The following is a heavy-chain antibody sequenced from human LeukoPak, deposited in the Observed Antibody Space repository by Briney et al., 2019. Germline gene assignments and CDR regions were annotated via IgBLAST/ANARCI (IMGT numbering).Heavy chain of an antibody. Sequence: PGRSLRLSYVASGFIFSSYGMHWVRQAPGKGLEWVAVIWDDGSNKYYGDSVKGRFTISRDNSKNTLYLQMNSLRAEDTAVYYWAKADHRGYDWFDPWGQGTLVTVSS. D-gene: IGHD5-12*01. CDR3: AKADHRGYDWFDP. V-gene: IGHV3-33*06. J-gene: IGHJ5*01. CDR1: GFIFSSYG. CDR2: IWDDGSNK.